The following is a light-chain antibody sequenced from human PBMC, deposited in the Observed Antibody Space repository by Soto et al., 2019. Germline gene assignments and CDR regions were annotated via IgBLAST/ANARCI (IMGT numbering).Light chain of an antibody. Sequence: QSALTQPPSASGSPGQSVAISCTGTSSDVGGYNFVSWYQQHPGKAPKLMIYEVTKRPSGVPDRFSGSKSGNTASLTVSGLQAEDEADYYCCSYADRKNLVFGTGTKLTVL. CDR3: CSYADRKNLV. CDR2: EVT. V-gene: IGLV2-8*01. CDR1: SSDVGGYNF. J-gene: IGLJ1*01.